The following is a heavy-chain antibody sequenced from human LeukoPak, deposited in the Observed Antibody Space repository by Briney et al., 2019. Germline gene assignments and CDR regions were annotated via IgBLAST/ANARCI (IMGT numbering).Heavy chain of an antibody. CDR3: ARHRGWQLVSYYFDY. J-gene: IGHJ4*02. D-gene: IGHD6-6*01. CDR2: IYYSGST. CDR1: GGSISSYY. V-gene: IGHV4-59*08. Sequence: SETLSLTCTVSGGSISSYYWSWIRQPPGKGLEWIGYIYYSGSTNYNPSLKSRVTISVDTSKNQFSLKLSSVTAADTAVYYCARHRGWQLVSYYFDYWGQGTLVTVSS.